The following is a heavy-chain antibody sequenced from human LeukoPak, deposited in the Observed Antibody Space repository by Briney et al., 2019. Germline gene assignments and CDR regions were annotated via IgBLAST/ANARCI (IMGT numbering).Heavy chain of an antibody. J-gene: IGHJ5*02. Sequence: PSETLSLTCTVSGGSISSYYWSWIRQPPGKGLEWIGYIYYSGNTNYNPSLKSRVTISVDTSKNQFSLRLSSVTAADTAVYYCARQAAAGYNWFDPWGQGTLVTVSS. CDR1: GGSISSYY. CDR3: ARQAAAGYNWFDP. V-gene: IGHV4-59*01. D-gene: IGHD6-13*01. CDR2: IYYSGNT.